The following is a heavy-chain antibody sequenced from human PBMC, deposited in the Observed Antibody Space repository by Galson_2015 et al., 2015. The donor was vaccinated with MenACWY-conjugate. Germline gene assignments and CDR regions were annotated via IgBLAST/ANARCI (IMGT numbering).Heavy chain of an antibody. Sequence: SLRLSCAASGFTFRSYDMSWVRQAPGKGLDWVSALSGTGASTYYADSVKGRFIVSRDNAKNTLSLQMNSLRAEDTAVYYCAKVRGGYDEAYYFYYGMDVWGQGTTVTVSS. CDR2: LSGTGAST. D-gene: IGHD5-12*01. CDR1: GFTFRSYD. V-gene: IGHV3-23*01. CDR3: AKVRGGYDEAYYFYYGMDV. J-gene: IGHJ6*02.